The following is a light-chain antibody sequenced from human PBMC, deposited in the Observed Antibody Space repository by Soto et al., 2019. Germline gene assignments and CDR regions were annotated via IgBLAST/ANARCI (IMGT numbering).Light chain of an antibody. CDR1: QNIDKS. CDR2: AAS. CDR3: QQSYTFPRT. J-gene: IGKJ1*01. V-gene: IGKV1-39*01. Sequence: DIQMTQSPSSLSAYVSDSVTITCRASQNIDKSLNWYQQKPGKAPKVLIYAASSLQSGVPSRFSGSGSGTDFTLTISSLQPEDFATYYCQQSYTFPRTFGQGTKVEI.